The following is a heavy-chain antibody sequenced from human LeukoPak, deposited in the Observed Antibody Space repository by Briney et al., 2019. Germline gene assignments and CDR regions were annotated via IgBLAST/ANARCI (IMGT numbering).Heavy chain of an antibody. D-gene: IGHD1-14*01. CDR3: ARAPFEPTRRVFDI. CDR2: IFSSGST. V-gene: IGHV4-59*11. CDR1: NGSLTISNHY. J-gene: IGHJ3*02. Sequence: SETLSVTCSVPNGSLTISNHYWNWIRQPPGKGLEWIGYIFSSGSTHYNPSLKSRVTISLDTSRNQLSLRLISLTPADTAVYYCARAPFEPTRRVFDIWGQGTIVTVSS.